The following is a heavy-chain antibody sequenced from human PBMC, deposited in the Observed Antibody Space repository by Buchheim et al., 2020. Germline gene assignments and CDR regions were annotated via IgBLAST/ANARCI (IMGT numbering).Heavy chain of an antibody. CDR1: GFTFTAYS. CDR2: ISSSSAYI. Sequence: EVQLVESGGGLVKPGGSLRLSCAASGFTFTAYSITWVRQAPGKGLEWVSSISSSSAYIYYAESVKGRFTISRDNAKKIVYLQMNSLRAEDTAVYYCARADTTGHYYLDYWGQGTL. D-gene: IGHD3-22*01. CDR3: ARADTTGHYYLDY. J-gene: IGHJ4*02. V-gene: IGHV3-21*01.